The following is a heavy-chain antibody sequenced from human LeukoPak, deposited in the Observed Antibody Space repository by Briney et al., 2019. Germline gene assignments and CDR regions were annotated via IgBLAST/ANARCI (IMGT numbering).Heavy chain of an antibody. D-gene: IGHD3-22*01. CDR2: FDPEDGET. J-gene: IGHJ3*02. CDR3: ATATEGYYYDSSGTAGAFDI. Sequence: ASVKVSCKVSGYTLTELSMHWVRQAPGKGLEWMGGFDPEDGETIYAQKFQGRVTMTEDTSTDTAYMELSSLRSEDTAVYYCATATEGYYYDSSGTAGAFDIWGQGTMVTASS. CDR1: GYTLTELS. V-gene: IGHV1-24*01.